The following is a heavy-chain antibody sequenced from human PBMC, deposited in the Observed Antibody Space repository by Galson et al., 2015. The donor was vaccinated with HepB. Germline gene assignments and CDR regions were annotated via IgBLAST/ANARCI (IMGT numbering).Heavy chain of an antibody. V-gene: IGHV3-15*07. CDR1: GFTFSNAW. Sequence: SLRLSCAASGFTFSNAWMNWVRQAPGKGLEWVGRIKSKTDGGTTDYAAPVKGRFTISRDDSKNTLYLQMNSLKTEDTAVYYCTLGAVAGTFDYWGQGTLVTVSS. J-gene: IGHJ4*02. CDR3: TLGAVAGTFDY. CDR2: IKSKTDGGTT. D-gene: IGHD6-19*01.